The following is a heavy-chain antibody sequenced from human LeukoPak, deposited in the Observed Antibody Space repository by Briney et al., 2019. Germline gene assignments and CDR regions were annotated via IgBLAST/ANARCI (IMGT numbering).Heavy chain of an antibody. V-gene: IGHV3-53*01. J-gene: IGHJ4*02. D-gene: IGHD5-18*01. CDR2: IYSGGST. CDR3: ARGKYSYGQAFDY. CDR1: AFTFSSYA. Sequence: PGGSLRLSCAASAFTFSSYAMSWVRQAPGKGLEWVSVIYSGGSTYYADSVKGRFTISRDNSKNTLYLQMNSLRAEDTAVYYCARGKYSYGQAFDYWGQGTLVTVSS.